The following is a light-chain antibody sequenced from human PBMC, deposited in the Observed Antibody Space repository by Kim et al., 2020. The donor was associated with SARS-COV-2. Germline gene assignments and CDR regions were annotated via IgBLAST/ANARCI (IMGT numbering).Light chain of an antibody. CDR1: QSVGTY. J-gene: IGKJ5*01. CDR2: DAS. CDR3: KKRGN. V-gene: IGKV3-11*01. Sequence: VVRQSPATLSLSPGERATLSCRASQSVGTYLAWYQQKPGQAPRLLIDDASKRATGIPARFRGSGSGTDFTLTIGTLEPEDSAVYYCKKRGNFGQGTRLEIK.